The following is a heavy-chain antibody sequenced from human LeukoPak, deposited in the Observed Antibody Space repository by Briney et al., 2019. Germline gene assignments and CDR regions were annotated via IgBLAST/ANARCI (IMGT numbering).Heavy chain of an antibody. CDR2: ISSDSGTI. V-gene: IGHV3-48*04. CDR1: GFTFNTYS. D-gene: IGHD2-2*01. Sequence: GGSLRLSCVASGFTFNTYSMNWVRQAPGQGLDWLSYISSDSGTIYYADSVKGRFTISRDNAENSPYLQMHSLRVEDTAVYYCARAPTVLVGYCSSSSCQADYWGQGTLVTVSS. CDR3: ARAPTVLVGYCSSSSCQADY. J-gene: IGHJ4*02.